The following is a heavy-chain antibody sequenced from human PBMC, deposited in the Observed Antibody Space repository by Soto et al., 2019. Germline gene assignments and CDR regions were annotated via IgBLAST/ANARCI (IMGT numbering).Heavy chain of an antibody. J-gene: IGHJ3*02. Sequence: DVQLVESGGDLVQPGGSLKLSCAASGFTFSGSAIHWVRQASGKGLEWVARIRSKGNNYATAYAASVKGRFTISRDDSKNTAYLQLNSLKSEDTAVYYCTRIFSDAFDIWGQGTMVTVSS. CDR3: TRIFSDAFDI. V-gene: IGHV3-73*02. CDR1: GFTFSGSA. CDR2: IRSKGNNYAT. D-gene: IGHD3-9*01.